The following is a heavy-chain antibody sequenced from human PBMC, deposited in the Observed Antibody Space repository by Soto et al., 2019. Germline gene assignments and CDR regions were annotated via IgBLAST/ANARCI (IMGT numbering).Heavy chain of an antibody. CDR1: GYTFTSYG. CDR3: ARDWSSVGYCSGGSCYAGDY. J-gene: IGHJ4*02. D-gene: IGHD2-15*01. CDR2: ISAYNGNT. Sequence: ASVKVSCKASGYTFTSYGISWVRQAPGQGLEWLGWISAYNGNTNYAQKLQGRVTMTTDTSTSTAYMELRSLRSDDTAVYYCARDWSSVGYCSGGSCYAGDYWGQGTLVTVSS. V-gene: IGHV1-18*01.